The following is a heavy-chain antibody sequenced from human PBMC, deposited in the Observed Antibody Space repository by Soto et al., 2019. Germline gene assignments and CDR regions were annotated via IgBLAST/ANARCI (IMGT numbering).Heavy chain of an antibody. D-gene: IGHD5-12*01. Sequence: QVHLQQWGGGLLKPSETLSLTCAVYGESFIGHYWVWIRQPPGKGLEWVGDINHSGTTTYNPSLKSRVTISVDPPKNLFSLNLTSVTAADTAVYFCAQSGGSDSFEYGMDVWGLGTTVTVSS. CDR1: GESFIGHY. V-gene: IGHV4-34*01. CDR3: AQSGGSDSFEYGMDV. J-gene: IGHJ6*02. CDR2: INHSGTT.